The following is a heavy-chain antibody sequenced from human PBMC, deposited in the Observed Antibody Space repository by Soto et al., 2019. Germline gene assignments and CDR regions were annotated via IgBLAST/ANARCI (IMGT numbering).Heavy chain of an antibody. Sequence: GGSLRLSCAASGFTFSSYGMHWVRQAPGKGLEWVAVISYDGSNKYYADSVKGRFTISRDNSKNTLYLQMNSLRAEDTAVYYCARDLVMGSSSWLYYYYYGMDVWGQGTTLTVSS. CDR2: ISYDGSNK. CDR1: GFTFSSYG. D-gene: IGHD6-13*01. V-gene: IGHV3-30-3*01. CDR3: ARDLVMGSSSWLYYYYYGMDV. J-gene: IGHJ6*02.